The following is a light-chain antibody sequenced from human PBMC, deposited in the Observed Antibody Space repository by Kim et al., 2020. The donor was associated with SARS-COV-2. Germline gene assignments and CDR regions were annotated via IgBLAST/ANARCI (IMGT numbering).Light chain of an antibody. V-gene: IGLV2-11*01. Sequence: GQSVTISCTGTSSDVGGYNCVSWYQQHPGKAPKLMIYDVSKRPSGVPDRFSGSKSGNTASLTISGLQAEDEADYYCCSYAGSYTWVFGGGTKLTVL. CDR2: DVS. CDR1: SSDVGGYNC. J-gene: IGLJ3*02. CDR3: CSYAGSYTWV.